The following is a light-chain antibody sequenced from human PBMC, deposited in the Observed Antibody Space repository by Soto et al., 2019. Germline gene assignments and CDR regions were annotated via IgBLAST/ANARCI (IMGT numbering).Light chain of an antibody. J-gene: IGLJ2*01. CDR2: EVT. Sequence: QSALTQPASVSGSPGQSITISCTGTDSDIGGYNYVSWYQHHPGKAPKLMIYEVTNRPSGVSNRFSGSKSGNTASLTISGLQSEDEADYYCAAWDDSLTGSVFGGGTKLTVL. CDR1: DSDIGGYNY. CDR3: AAWDDSLTGSV. V-gene: IGLV2-14*01.